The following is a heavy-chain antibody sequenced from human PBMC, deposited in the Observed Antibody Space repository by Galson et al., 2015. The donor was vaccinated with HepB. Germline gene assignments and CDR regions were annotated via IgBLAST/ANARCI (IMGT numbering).Heavy chain of an antibody. D-gene: IGHD6-19*01. Sequence: SVTVSCKASGYTFTSYGISWVRQAPGQGLEWMGGIIPIFGTANYAQKFQGRVTITADESTSTAYMELSSLRSEDTAVYYCARDIAVAGSNRLDPWGQGTLVTVSS. CDR2: IIPIFGTA. CDR1: GYTFTSYG. J-gene: IGHJ5*02. CDR3: ARDIAVAGSNRLDP. V-gene: IGHV1-69*13.